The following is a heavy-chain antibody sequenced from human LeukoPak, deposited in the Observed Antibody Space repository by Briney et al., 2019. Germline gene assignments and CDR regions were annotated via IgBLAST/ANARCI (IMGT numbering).Heavy chain of an antibody. Sequence: GESLKISCKGSGYSFTSYWIGWVRRMPGKGLEWMGIIYPGDSDTRYSPSFQGQGTISADKSISTPYLLWSSLKTSDAAMYYCARHSYGSGSYFSAFDIWGQGTMVTVSS. V-gene: IGHV5-51*01. J-gene: IGHJ3*02. CDR2: IYPGDSDT. CDR3: ARHSYGSGSYFSAFDI. D-gene: IGHD3-10*01. CDR1: GYSFTSYW.